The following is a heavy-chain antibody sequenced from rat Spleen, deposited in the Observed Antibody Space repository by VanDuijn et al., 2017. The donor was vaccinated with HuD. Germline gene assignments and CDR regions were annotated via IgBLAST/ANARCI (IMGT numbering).Heavy chain of an antibody. J-gene: IGHJ4*01. CDR2: ISYSGST. Sequence: EVQLQESGPGLVKPSQSLSLTCSVTGYSITSNYWGWIRKFPGNKMEWMGYISYSGSTSYNPSLKSRISITRDTSKNQFFLQLNSVTTEDTATYYCARSSRSNYPGVMDAWGQGASVTVSS. CDR3: ARSSRSNYPGVMDA. V-gene: IGHV3-1*01. CDR1: GYSITSNY. D-gene: IGHD1-4*01.